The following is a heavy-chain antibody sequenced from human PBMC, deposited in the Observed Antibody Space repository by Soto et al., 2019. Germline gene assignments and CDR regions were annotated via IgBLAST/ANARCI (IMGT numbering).Heavy chain of an antibody. Sequence: ASVKVSCKVSGYTLTELSIHWVRQAPLKVLEWMVGFDPEYGETIYAQKFQGRVTMTEDTSTDTAYMELSSLRSEDTAVYYCATDQDTRRGARPYYYYCYGMEIWGQGTTVTLSS. D-gene: IGHD3-10*01. CDR3: ATDQDTRRGARPYYYYCYGMEI. J-gene: IGHJ6*01. V-gene: IGHV1-24*01. CDR2: FDPEYGET. CDR1: GYTLTELS.